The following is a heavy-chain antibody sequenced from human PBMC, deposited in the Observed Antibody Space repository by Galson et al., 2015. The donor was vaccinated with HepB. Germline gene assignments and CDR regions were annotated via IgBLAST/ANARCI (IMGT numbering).Heavy chain of an antibody. V-gene: IGHV3-21*01. CDR1: GFTFSGYT. CDR3: ASESPDL. Sequence: SLRLSCAGSGFTFSGYTMNWVRQAPGKGLQWVASISRGSGHDIFCRESVKGRFTISRDNAKNSLYLQMNSLRVEDTGVYYCASESPDLWGQGTTVTVSS. J-gene: IGHJ6*02. CDR2: ISRGSGHDI.